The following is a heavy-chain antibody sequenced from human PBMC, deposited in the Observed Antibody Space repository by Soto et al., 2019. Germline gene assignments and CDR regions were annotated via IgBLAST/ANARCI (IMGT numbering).Heavy chain of an antibody. Sequence: QVQLVESGGGVVQPGRSLRLSCAASEFTFSNYGMHWVRQAPGKRLEWVAVILNDGSNRYHADSVKDRFTNSRDNSKNTLYLQMNSLRAEATAVYYCARDDEYSGNGMDVWGQGTTVTVS. CDR3: ARDDEYSGNGMDV. CDR2: ILNDGSNR. CDR1: EFTFSNYG. V-gene: IGHV3-33*01. J-gene: IGHJ6*02. D-gene: IGHD3-10*01.